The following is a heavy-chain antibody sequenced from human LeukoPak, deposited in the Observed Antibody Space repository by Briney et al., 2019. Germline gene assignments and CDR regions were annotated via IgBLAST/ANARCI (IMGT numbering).Heavy chain of an antibody. CDR3: TTQHDFWSGYSLYYYYYYMDV. D-gene: IGHD3-3*01. V-gene: IGHV4-30-4*08. CDR1: GGSISSGDYY. CDR2: IYYSGST. J-gene: IGHJ6*03. Sequence: SETLSLTCTVSGGSISSGDYYWSWIRQPPGKGLEWIGYIYYSGSTYYNPSLKSRVTISVDTSKNQFSLKLSSVTAADTAVYYCTTQHDFWSGYSLYYYYYYMDVWGKGTTVTVSS.